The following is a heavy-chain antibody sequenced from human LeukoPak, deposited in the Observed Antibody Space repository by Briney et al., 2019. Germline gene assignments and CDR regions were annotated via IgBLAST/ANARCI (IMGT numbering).Heavy chain of an antibody. Sequence: ESGPTLVNPTQTLTLTCTFSGFSLSTSGVGVSWIRQPPGKALEWLALIYWDDDKRYSPSLKSRLTITKDTSKNQVVLTMTNMDPVDTATYYCAHSISTGLDSSGPKFDYWGQGTLVTVSS. CDR1: GFSLSTSGVG. CDR2: IYWDDDK. V-gene: IGHV2-5*02. CDR3: AHSISTGLDSSGPKFDY. J-gene: IGHJ4*02. D-gene: IGHD3-22*01.